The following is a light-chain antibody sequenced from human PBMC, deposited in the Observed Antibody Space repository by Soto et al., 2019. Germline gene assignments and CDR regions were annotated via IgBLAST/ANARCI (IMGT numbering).Light chain of an antibody. CDR2: EDN. J-gene: IGLJ2*01. Sequence: QSVLTQPPSVSAAPGQKVTISCSGGSSNIGINIVSWYQQLPGTAPKLLIYEDNKRPSGIPDRFSGSKSGTSATLGITALQTGDEADYYCASWDTSLNSGVFGGGTKLTAL. CDR1: SSNIGINI. CDR3: ASWDTSLNSGV. V-gene: IGLV1-51*02.